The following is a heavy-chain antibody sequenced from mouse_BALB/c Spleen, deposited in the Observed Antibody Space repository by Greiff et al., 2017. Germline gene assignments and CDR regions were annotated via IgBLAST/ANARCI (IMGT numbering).Heavy chain of an antibody. D-gene: IGHD3-1*01. CDR2: IDPANGNT. V-gene: IGHV14-3*02. CDR3: ARSGGLAY. Sequence: VQLKESGAELVKPGASVKLSCTASGFNIKDTYMHWVKQRPEQGLEWIGRIDPANGNTKYDPKFQGKATITADTSSNTAYLQLSSLTSEDTAVYYCARSGGLAYWGQGTLVTVSA. CDR1: GFNIKDTY. J-gene: IGHJ3*01.